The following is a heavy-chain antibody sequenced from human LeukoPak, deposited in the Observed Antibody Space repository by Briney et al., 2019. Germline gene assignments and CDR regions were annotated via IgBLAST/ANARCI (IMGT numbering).Heavy chain of an antibody. V-gene: IGHV1-18*01. CDR1: GYTFTSYG. J-gene: IGHJ4*02. CDR2: ISAYNGNT. D-gene: IGHD3-22*01. Sequence: ASVKVSCKASGYTFTSYGISWVRQAPGQGLEWMGWISAYNGNTNYAQKLQGRVTMTTDTSTSTAYMELRSLRSDDTAVYYCASPSGDSSGYALFDYWGQGTLVTVSS. CDR3: ASPSGDSSGYALFDY.